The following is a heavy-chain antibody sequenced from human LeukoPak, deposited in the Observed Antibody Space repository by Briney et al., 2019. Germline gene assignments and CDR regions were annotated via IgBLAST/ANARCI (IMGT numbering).Heavy chain of an antibody. J-gene: IGHJ4*02. CDR2: ISSSSSDI. Sequence: TGRSLRLSCAASGFTFSAFSMNWVRPAPGKGLEWVSAISSSSSDIYYTDSMKGRFTISRDNANNFLYLQVSSLRAEDTAVYYCATGYTSGTRIDYWGQGTLVSVSS. D-gene: IGHD6-19*01. CDR3: ATGYTSGTRIDY. CDR1: GFTFSAFS. V-gene: IGHV3-21*01.